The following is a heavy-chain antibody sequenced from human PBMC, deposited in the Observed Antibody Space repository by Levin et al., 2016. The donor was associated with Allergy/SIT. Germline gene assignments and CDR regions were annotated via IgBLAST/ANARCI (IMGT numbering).Heavy chain of an antibody. D-gene: IGHD1-7*01. Sequence: GESLKISCEASGFTFSDYYINWIRQRPGKGLEWVSCISGRGSSVYYADSVKGRFTISRDNGKNSLFLQMNSLTVDDTAVYYCARDRHWNYDGPLGLWGQGTLVTVSS. J-gene: IGHJ4*02. CDR1: GFTFSDYY. CDR3: ARDRHWNYDGPLGL. V-gene: IGHV3-11*01. CDR2: ISGRGSSV.